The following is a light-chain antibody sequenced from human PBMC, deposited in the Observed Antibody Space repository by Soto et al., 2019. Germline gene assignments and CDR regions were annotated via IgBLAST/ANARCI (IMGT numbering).Light chain of an antibody. Sequence: QSALTQPASVSGSPGRSITISCTGTSSDVGGYNYASWYQQHPGKAPKLMIYDVTSRPSGVSNRFSGSKSDNMASLTISGLQAEDEADYYCSSYTSTSTLVVFGGGTKLTAL. CDR3: SSYTSTSTLVV. V-gene: IGLV2-14*01. CDR1: SSDVGGYNY. J-gene: IGLJ2*01. CDR2: DVT.